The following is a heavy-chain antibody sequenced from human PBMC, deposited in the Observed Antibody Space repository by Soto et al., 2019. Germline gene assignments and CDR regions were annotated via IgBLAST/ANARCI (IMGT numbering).Heavy chain of an antibody. J-gene: IGHJ4*02. CDR3: ARTTAVPNTLRSRYFFDY. Sequence: SETLSLTSSVSGGSVSNKTYYWSWIRQPPGKRLEGIGYVYYSGTTNYNPSLKSRATISVDLSKNQFPLRLSSVTTADTALYYCARTTAVPNTLRSRYFFDYWGQGTLVTVS. V-gene: IGHV4-61*01. CDR2: VYYSGTT. D-gene: IGHD4-17*01. CDR1: GGSVSNKTYY.